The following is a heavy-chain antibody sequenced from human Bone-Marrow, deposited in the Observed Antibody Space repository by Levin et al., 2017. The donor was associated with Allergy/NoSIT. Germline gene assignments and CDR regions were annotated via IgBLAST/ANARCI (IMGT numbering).Heavy chain of an antibody. Sequence: ASVKVSCAASGFTFSGSAMHWVRQASGKGLEWVGRIRSKANSYATAYAASVKGRFTISRDDSKNTAYLQMNSLKTEDTAVYYCTRHGCSSTSCYDRGNFDYWGQGTLVTVSS. D-gene: IGHD2-2*01. CDR1: GFTFSGSA. V-gene: IGHV3-73*01. J-gene: IGHJ4*02. CDR3: TRHGCSSTSCYDRGNFDY. CDR2: IRSKANSYAT.